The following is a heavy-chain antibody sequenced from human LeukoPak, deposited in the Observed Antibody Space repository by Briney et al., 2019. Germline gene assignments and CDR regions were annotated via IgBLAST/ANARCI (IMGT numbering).Heavy chain of an antibody. V-gene: IGHV4-34*01. CDR1: GGSFSGYY. Sequence: PSETLSLTCAVYGGSFSGYYWSWIRQPPGKGLEWIGEINHSGSTNYNPSLKSRVTISVDTSKNQFSLKLSSVTAADTAVYYCARGHTTDFWSGYYISWFDPRGQGTLVTVSS. CDR2: INHSGST. CDR3: ARGHTTDFWSGYYISWFDP. J-gene: IGHJ5*02. D-gene: IGHD3-3*01.